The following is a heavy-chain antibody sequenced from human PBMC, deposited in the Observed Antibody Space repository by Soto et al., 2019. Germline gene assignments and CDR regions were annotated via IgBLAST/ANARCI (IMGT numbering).Heavy chain of an antibody. CDR3: ARSGSYYLATLYYYYGMDV. D-gene: IGHD1-26*01. CDR2: INHSGST. J-gene: IGHJ6*02. CDR1: GGSFSGYY. Sequence: SETLSLTCAVYGGSFSGYYWSWIRQPPGKGLEWIGEINHSGSTNYNPSLKSRVTISVDTSKNQFSLKLSSVTAADTAVYYCARSGSYYLATLYYYYGMDVWGQGTTVTVSS. V-gene: IGHV4-34*01.